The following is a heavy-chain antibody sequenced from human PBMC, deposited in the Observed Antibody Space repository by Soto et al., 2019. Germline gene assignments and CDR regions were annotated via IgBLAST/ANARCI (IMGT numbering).Heavy chain of an antibody. D-gene: IGHD3-16*01. CDR1: AGTFSTSA. J-gene: IGHJ2*01. CDR3: ARGVEDMTTITAVWYFDL. V-gene: IGHV1-69*01. Sequence: QVQLVQSGAEVEKPGSSVRVSYKSSAGTFSTSAIGWVRQAPGQGLEWMGGIIPFFGTANYAQKFQDRVTITADESTSTAYIDLRSLTSEDTAIYYCARGVEDMTTITAVWYFDLWGPGTLVTVSS. CDR2: IIPFFGTA.